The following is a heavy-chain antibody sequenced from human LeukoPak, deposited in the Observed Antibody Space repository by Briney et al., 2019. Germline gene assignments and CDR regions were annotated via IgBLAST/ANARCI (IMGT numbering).Heavy chain of an antibody. CDR3: ASPGGTVGATFRDYYYYYGMDV. V-gene: IGHV3-30-3*01. D-gene: IGHD1-26*01. CDR1: GFTFSSYA. CDR2: ISYDGSNK. Sequence: GGSLRLSCAASGFTFSSYAMHWVRQAPGKGLEWVVVISYDGSNKYYADSVKGRFTISRDNSKNTLYLQMNSLRAEDTAVYYCASPGGTVGATFRDYYYYYGMDVWGQGTTVTVSS. J-gene: IGHJ6*02.